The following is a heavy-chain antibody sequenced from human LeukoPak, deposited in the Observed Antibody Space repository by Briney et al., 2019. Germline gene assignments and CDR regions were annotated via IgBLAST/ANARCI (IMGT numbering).Heavy chain of an antibody. Sequence: GASVKVSCKASEYTFTGYYMHWVRQAPGQGPEWMGWINPNSGGTNYAQKLQGRVTMTRDTSISTAYMELSSLRSDGTAVYYCARGAATGTLWYYYYYMDVWGKGTTVTVSS. CDR3: ARGAATGTLWYYYYYMDV. D-gene: IGHD6-13*01. CDR2: INPNSGGT. J-gene: IGHJ6*03. V-gene: IGHV1-2*02. CDR1: EYTFTGYY.